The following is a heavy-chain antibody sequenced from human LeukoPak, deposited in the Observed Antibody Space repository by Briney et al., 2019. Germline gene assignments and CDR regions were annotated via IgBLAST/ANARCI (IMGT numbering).Heavy chain of an antibody. Sequence: GGSLRLSCAASGFTFSSYNMNWVRQAPGKGLEWVSSIGSGTSFIYYADSVKGRFTISRDNAKNSLYLQMNSLRAEDTAVYYCARGTTALMDVWGKGTTVTVSS. CDR1: GFTFSSYN. CDR3: ARGTTALMDV. D-gene: IGHD2-21*02. CDR2: IGSGTSFI. V-gene: IGHV3-21*01. J-gene: IGHJ6*03.